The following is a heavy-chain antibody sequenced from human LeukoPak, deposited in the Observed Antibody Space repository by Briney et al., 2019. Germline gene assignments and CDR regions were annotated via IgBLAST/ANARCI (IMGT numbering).Heavy chain of an antibody. J-gene: IGHJ3*02. CDR3: ARDAAPYCDSDCYVLDI. V-gene: IGHV3-66*01. CDR1: GFTVSSNY. D-gene: IGHD2-21*01. Sequence: GGSLRLSCAASGFTVSSNYMSWVRQAPGEGLEWVSVIDSDDSTHYADSVKGRFTISRDNSKNTLYLQMNSLRAEDTAVYYCARDAAPYCDSDCYVLDIWGQGTMVTVS. CDR2: IDSDDST.